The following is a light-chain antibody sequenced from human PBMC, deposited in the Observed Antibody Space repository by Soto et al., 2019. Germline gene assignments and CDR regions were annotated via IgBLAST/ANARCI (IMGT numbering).Light chain of an antibody. CDR3: SSYTSSSTEV. CDR1: RSDVGGYNY. Sequence: QSVLTKPASVSGSPGQSITISCTGTRSDVGGYNYVSWYQQHPGKAPKLMIYDVSNRPSGVSNRFSGCKSGNTAYLTIYGLQAEYEADYYCSSYTSSSTEVFGGGTKLTVL. V-gene: IGLV2-14*01. J-gene: IGLJ2*01. CDR2: DVS.